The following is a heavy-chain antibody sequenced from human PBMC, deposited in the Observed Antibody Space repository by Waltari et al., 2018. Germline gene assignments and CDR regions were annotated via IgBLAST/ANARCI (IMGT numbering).Heavy chain of an antibody. J-gene: IGHJ4*02. CDR2: SSSSKSS. D-gene: IGHD1-1*01. CDR1: GDSIRMENSY. Sequence: QLQLQESVPGLVKPSGTLSLTCNVSGDSIRMENSYWGWIRQPPGKGLEWVGISSSSKSSFYNPSLKSRVTISLDTSKNQVSLRLTSVTAADTSVYYCARLITSGGAGSYYFHNWGQGALVTVSS. V-gene: IGHV4-39*01. CDR3: ARLITSGGAGSYYFHN.